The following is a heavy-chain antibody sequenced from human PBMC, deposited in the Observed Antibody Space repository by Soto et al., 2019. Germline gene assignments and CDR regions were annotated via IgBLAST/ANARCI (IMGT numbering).Heavy chain of an antibody. D-gene: IGHD3-10*01. CDR3: APAPGGGGY. Sequence: EVQLVESGGGLIQPGGSLRLSCAVSGFTVSNNYMSWVRQAPGKGLEGVSVIYSGGYTAYGDSVKGRFTISRDNSKNTHYLKINTLDPDAPAVFYCAPAPGGGGYWGQGTLVTVSS. CDR2: IYSGGYT. CDR1: GFTVSNNY. V-gene: IGHV3-53*01. J-gene: IGHJ4*02.